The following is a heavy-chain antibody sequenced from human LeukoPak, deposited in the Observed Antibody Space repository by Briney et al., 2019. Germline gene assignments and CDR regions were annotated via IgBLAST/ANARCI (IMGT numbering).Heavy chain of an antibody. CDR3: ARRYSSGWSIDY. Sequence: PGGSLRLSCAASGFTFSSYSMNWVRQAPGKGLEWVSSISSSSYIYYADSVKGRFTISRDNAKNSLYLQMNSLRAEDTAVYYCARRYSSGWSIDYWGQGTLVTVSS. V-gene: IGHV3-21*01. CDR2: ISSSSYI. J-gene: IGHJ4*02. CDR1: GFTFSSYS. D-gene: IGHD6-19*01.